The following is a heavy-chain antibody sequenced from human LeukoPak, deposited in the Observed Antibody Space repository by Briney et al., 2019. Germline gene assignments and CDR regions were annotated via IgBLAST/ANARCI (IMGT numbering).Heavy chain of an antibody. J-gene: IGHJ4*02. CDR1: GFTFSSYE. Sequence: GGSLRLSCAASGFTFSSYEMNWVRQAPGKGLEWVSYISSSDSTIYYADSVKGRFTISRDNAKNSLYLQMNSLRAEDTAVYYCARLDVDSSGWYSFDSWGQGALVTVS. CDR2: ISSSDSTI. V-gene: IGHV3-48*03. CDR3: ARLDVDSSGWYSFDS. D-gene: IGHD6-19*01.